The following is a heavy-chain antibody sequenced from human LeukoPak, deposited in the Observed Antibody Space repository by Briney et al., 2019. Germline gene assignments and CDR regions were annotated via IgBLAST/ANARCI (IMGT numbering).Heavy chain of an antibody. Sequence: KPSETLSLTCTVSGYSISSGYYWGWIRQPPGKGLEWIGSMYHSGSTYYNPSLKSRVTISVDTSKNQFSLKLTSVTAADTAVYYCARRIGTSYFDYWGQGTLVTVSS. CDR3: ARRIGTSYFDY. D-gene: IGHD1-1*01. CDR1: GYSISSGYY. V-gene: IGHV4-38-2*02. CDR2: MYHSGST. J-gene: IGHJ4*02.